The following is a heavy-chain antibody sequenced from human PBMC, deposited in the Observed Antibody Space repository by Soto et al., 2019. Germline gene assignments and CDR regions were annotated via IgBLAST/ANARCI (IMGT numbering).Heavy chain of an antibody. D-gene: IGHD1-26*01. V-gene: IGHV1-8*02. CDR3: ARVGGLRVCFDY. CDR1: GYTFTSYD. Sequence: QVQLVQSGAEVQKPGASVKVSCKASGYTFTSYDINWVRQATGQGLEWMGWMNPNSGNTGYAQKFRGRVTMTRNTTISRANMELSSLRSEDTAVYFCARVGGLRVCFDYWGQGTLVTVSS. J-gene: IGHJ4*02. CDR2: MNPNSGNT.